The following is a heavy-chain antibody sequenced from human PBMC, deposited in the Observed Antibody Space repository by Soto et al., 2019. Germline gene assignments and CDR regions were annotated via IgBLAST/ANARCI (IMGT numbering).Heavy chain of an antibody. D-gene: IGHD5-12*01. CDR2: ILYNGNT. J-gene: IGHJ4*02. V-gene: IGHV4-59*01. CDR3: AREGNLERWLHPLDF. Sequence: QVQLQVSAPGLVKPSETLSLTCTVSGDSISADSWSWGRQPPGKGLEWVGNILYNGNTKYNPSLKRRVSTTVDTTNNQYSLRMLSVTAAETAKYYCAREGNLERWLHPLDFWGQGTLVTVSS. CDR1: GDSISADS.